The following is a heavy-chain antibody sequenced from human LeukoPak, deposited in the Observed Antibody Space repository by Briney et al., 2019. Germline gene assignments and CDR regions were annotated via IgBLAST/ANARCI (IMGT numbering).Heavy chain of an antibody. CDR1: GFTFSSYA. CDR3: ANGGSPTFDY. Sequence: GGSLRLSCAAPGFTFSSYAMSWVRQAPGKGLEWVSAISGSGGSTYYADSVNGRFTISRDNSKNTLYLQMNSLRAEDTAVYYCANGGSPTFDYWGQGTLVTVSS. J-gene: IGHJ4*02. D-gene: IGHD1-26*01. V-gene: IGHV3-23*01. CDR2: ISGSGGST.